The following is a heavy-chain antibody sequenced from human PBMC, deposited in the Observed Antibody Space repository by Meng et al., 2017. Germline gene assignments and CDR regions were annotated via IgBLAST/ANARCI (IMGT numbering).Heavy chain of an antibody. D-gene: IGHD3-22*01. CDR2: INTDGSRI. V-gene: IGHV3-74*01. CDR1: GFTFRNHW. CDR3: ARDRVYYDSSGYYNVIDY. J-gene: IGHJ4*02. Sequence: GESLKISCAASGFTFRNHWMHWVRQTPGKGLVWVSRINTDGSRINYADSVKGRFTISRDNAKNTLYLQMNSLRAEDTAVYYCARDRVYYDSSGYYNVIDYWGQGTLVTVSS.